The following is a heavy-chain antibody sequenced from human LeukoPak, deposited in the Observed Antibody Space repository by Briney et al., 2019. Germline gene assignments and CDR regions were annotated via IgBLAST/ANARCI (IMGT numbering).Heavy chain of an antibody. CDR2: INDRGTT. V-gene: IGHV4-34*01. J-gene: IGHJ4*02. Sequence: PSETLSLACAVFGGSFSDYDWSWIRQPRGKGMEWVGEINDRGTTDYSPSLKSRVTISVDTSKNQFSLKLRSVSAADTAVYYCARWALAAAGNYFDYWGQGTLVTVSS. CDR3: ARWALAAAGNYFDY. D-gene: IGHD6-13*01. CDR1: GGSFSDYD.